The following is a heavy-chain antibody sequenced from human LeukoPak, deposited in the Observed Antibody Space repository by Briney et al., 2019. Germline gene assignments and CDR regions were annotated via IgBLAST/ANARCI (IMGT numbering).Heavy chain of an antibody. CDR3: ARHLGYCSSTSCYTQYYFDY. Sequence: SETLSLTCTVSGGSISSYYWSWTRQPPGKGLEWIGYIYYSGSTNYNPSLKSRVTISVDTSKNQFSLKLSSVTAADTAVYYCARHLGYCSSTSCYTQYYFDYWGQGTLVTVSS. J-gene: IGHJ4*02. CDR2: IYYSGST. V-gene: IGHV4-59*08. CDR1: GGSISSYY. D-gene: IGHD2-2*02.